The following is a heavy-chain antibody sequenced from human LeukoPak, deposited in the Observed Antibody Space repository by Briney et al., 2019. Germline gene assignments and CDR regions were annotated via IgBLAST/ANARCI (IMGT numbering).Heavy chain of an antibody. CDR2: IYYSGST. Sequence: SQTLSVTCTVSGGSISSGDYYWSWIRQPPGKGLEWIGYIYYSGSTYYNPSLKSRVTISVDTSKNQFSLKLSSVTAADTAVYYCARGDYCSSTSCYNGYFQHWGQGTLVTVSS. J-gene: IGHJ1*01. CDR1: GGSISSGDYY. CDR3: ARGDYCSSTSCYNGYFQH. V-gene: IGHV4-30-4*08. D-gene: IGHD2-2*02.